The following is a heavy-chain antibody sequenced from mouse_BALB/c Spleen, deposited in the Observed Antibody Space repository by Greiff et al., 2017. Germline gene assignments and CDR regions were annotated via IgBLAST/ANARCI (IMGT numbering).Heavy chain of an antibody. V-gene: IGHV1-80*01. CDR3: ARRENYYGYDWYFDV. Sequence: QVQLQQSGAELVRPGSSVKISCKASGYAFSSYWMNWVKQRPGQGLEWIGQIYPGDGDTNYNGKFKGKATLTADKSSSTAYMQLSSLTSEDSAVYFCARRENYYGYDWYFDVWGAGTTVTVSS. J-gene: IGHJ1*01. CDR2: IYPGDGDT. D-gene: IGHD1-2*01. CDR1: GYAFSSYW.